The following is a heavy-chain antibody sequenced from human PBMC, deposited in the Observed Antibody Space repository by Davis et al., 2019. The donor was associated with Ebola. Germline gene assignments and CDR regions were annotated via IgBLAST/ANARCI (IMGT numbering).Heavy chain of an antibody. V-gene: IGHV3-53*01. J-gene: IGHJ5*02. Sequence: GESLKISCTASGFTVSSNHMSWVRQAPGKGLEWVSVIYDQSTAYADAVRGRFIISRDKSNNTLYLEMNSLRVDDTGIYYCARELSTIGTEWFDAWGQGTVVSVSS. CDR2: IYDQST. D-gene: IGHD1-1*01. CDR3: ARELSTIGTEWFDA. CDR1: GFTVSSNH.